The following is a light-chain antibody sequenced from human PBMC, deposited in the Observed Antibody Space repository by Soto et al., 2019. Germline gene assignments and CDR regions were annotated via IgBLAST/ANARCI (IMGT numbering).Light chain of an antibody. CDR2: GAS. CDR1: QGINSY. J-gene: IGKJ3*01. V-gene: IGKV1-27*01. CDR3: QKYDSAQFS. Sequence: DIQMTQSPSSLSASVGDRVTITCRASQGINSYLAWYQQKPGKVPKLLIYGASTLKSGFPSRFSGSGSGTDFTLTISSLQPEDVATYYCQKYDSAQFSFGPGTNVDIE.